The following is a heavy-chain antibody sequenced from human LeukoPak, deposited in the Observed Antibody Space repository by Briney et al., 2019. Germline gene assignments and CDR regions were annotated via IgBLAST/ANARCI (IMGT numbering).Heavy chain of an antibody. CDR1: GGSISSSYYY. CDR2: IYYSGST. V-gene: IGHV4-39*07. CDR3: ARVGWLLLRCAFDI. J-gene: IGHJ3*02. D-gene: IGHD2-15*01. Sequence: SETLSLTYTVSGGSISSSYYYWGWIRQPPGKGLEWIGSIYYSGSTYYNPSLKSRVTISVDTSKNQFSLKLSSVTAADTAVYYCARVGWLLLRCAFDIWGQGTMVTVSS.